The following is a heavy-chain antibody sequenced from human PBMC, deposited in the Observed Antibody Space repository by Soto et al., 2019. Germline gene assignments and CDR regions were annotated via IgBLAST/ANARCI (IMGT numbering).Heavy chain of an antibody. V-gene: IGHV3-30-3*01. Sequence: PWGPLRLSGAASVFTCSSYAMHWVRQAPGKGLEWVAVISYDGSNKYYADSVKGRFTISRDNSKNTLYLQMNSLRAEDTAVYYCAGQVGYYYWGQGTLVTVSS. CDR1: VFTCSSYA. J-gene: IGHJ4*02. CDR3: AGQVGYYY. CDR2: ISYDGSNK. D-gene: IGHD1-26*01.